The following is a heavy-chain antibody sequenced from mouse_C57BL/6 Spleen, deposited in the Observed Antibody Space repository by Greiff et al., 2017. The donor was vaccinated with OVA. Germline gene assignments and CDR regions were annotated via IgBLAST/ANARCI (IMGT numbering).Heavy chain of an antibody. V-gene: IGHV8-8*01. CDR1: GFSLSTFGMG. CDR3: ARIAFIYYGYDDGYYYAMDY. CDR2: IWWDDDK. Sequence: QVTLKVSGPGILQPSQTLSLTCSFSGFSLSTFGMGVGWIRQPSGKGLEWLAHIWWDDDKYYNPALKSRLTISKDTSKNQVFLKIANVDTADTATYYCARIAFIYYGYDDGYYYAMDYWGQGTSVTVSS. D-gene: IGHD2-2*01. J-gene: IGHJ4*01.